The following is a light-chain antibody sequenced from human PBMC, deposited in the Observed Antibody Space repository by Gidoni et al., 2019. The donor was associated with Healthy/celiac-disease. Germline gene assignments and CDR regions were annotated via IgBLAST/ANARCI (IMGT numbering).Light chain of an antibody. V-gene: IGKV1-39*01. J-gene: IGKJ1*01. CDR2: AAS. CDR3: QQSYSTPWT. CDR1: QSISSY. Sequence: DIQMTQSPSSLSASVGDRVTITCRASQSISSYLNWYQQKPGKAPKLLIYAASSLQSGVPATFSGIGSGTDFTLTISSLQPEDFATYYCQQSYSTPWTVGQGTKVEIK.